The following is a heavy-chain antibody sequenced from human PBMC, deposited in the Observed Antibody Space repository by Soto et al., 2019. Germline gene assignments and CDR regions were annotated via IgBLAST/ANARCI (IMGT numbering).Heavy chain of an antibody. V-gene: IGHV1-18*04. CDR2: ISAYNGNT. CDR3: ATQGCGGSCYRYYYYYGMDV. Sequence: ASVKVSCKASGYTFTSYGISWVRQAPGQGLEWMGWISAYNGNTNYAQKLQGRVTMTTDTSTSTAYMELRSLRSDDTAVYYCATQGCGGSCYRYYYYYGMDVWGQGTTVTV. D-gene: IGHD2-15*01. J-gene: IGHJ6*02. CDR1: GYTFTSYG.